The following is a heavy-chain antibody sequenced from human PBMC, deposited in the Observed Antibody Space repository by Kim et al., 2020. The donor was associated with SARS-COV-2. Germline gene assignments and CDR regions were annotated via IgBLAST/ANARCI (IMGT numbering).Heavy chain of an antibody. J-gene: IGHJ6*03. V-gene: IGHV3-30*02. CDR3: AKDTESAIVYYYYMDV. D-gene: IGHD2-2*02. Sequence: DAVKGRVTISRDNTKNTLYLQMNNLRTEDTAVYYWAKDTESAIVYYYYMDVWGKGTPVTVSS.